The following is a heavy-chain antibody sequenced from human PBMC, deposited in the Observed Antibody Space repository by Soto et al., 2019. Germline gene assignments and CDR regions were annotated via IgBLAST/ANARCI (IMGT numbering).Heavy chain of an antibody. CDR3: ARHVPAAGYYYGMDV. J-gene: IGHJ6*02. D-gene: IGHD2-2*01. V-gene: IGHV1-69*12. CDR1: GGTFSSYA. Sequence: QVQLVQSGAEVKKTGSSVKVSCKASGGTFSSYAISWVRQAPGQGLEWMGGIFPIFGTANYAQKFQGRVTITADDSTSTAYMQLSSLRSEDTAVYYCARHVPAAGYYYGMDVWGQGTTVTVSS. CDR2: IFPIFGTA.